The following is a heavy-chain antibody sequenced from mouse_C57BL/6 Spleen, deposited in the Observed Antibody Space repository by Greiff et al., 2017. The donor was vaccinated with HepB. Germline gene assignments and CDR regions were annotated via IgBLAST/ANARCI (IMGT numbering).Heavy chain of an antibody. CDR3: ATFYSNYFDY. CDR2: INSYGSST. Sequence: EVQVVESEGGLVQPGSSMKLSCTASGFTFSDYYMAWVRQVPEKGLEWVANINSYGSSTYYLDSLKSRFIISRDNAKNILYLQLNSLKSEDTATYYCATFYSNYFDYWGQGTTLTVSS. V-gene: IGHV5-16*01. D-gene: IGHD2-5*01. CDR1: GFTFSDYY. J-gene: IGHJ2*01.